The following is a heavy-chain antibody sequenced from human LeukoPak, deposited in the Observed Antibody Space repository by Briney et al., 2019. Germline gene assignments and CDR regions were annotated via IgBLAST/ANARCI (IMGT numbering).Heavy chain of an antibody. Sequence: SETLSLTCAVYGGSFSGYYWSWIRQPPGKGLEWIGEINHSGSTNYNPSLKSRVTISVDTSKNQFSLKLSSVTAADTAVYYCARGRYCSGGSCYDFDYWGQGTLVTVST. CDR3: ARGRYCSGGSCYDFDY. CDR2: INHSGST. D-gene: IGHD2-15*01. J-gene: IGHJ4*02. V-gene: IGHV4-34*01. CDR1: GGSFSGYY.